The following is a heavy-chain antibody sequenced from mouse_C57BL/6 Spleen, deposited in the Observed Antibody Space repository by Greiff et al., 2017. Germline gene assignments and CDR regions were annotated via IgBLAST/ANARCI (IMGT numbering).Heavy chain of an antibody. V-gene: IGHV1-18*01. J-gene: IGHJ2*01. CDR2: INPNNGGT. D-gene: IGHD1-1*01. CDR3: ARGGYYGYFDY. CDR1: GYTFTDYN. Sequence: VQLKESGPELVKPGASVKIPCKASGYTFTDYNMDWVKQSHGKSLEWIGAINPNNGGTIYNQKFKGKATLTVDKSSSTADMELRSLTSDDTAVYYCARGGYYGYFDYWGQGTTLTVSS.